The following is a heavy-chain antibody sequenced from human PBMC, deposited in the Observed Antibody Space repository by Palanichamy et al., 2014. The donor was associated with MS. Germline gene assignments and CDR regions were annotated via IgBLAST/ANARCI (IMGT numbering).Heavy chain of an antibody. CDR3: ARDPLRAGDSSGYYYYYFDY. Sequence: QVQLVQSGAEVKKPGSSVKVSCKASGGTFSSYAISWVRQAPGQGLEWMGRIIPILGIANYAQKFQGRVTITADKSTSTAYMELSSLRSEDTAVYYCARDPLRAGDSSGYYYYYFDYWGQGTLVTVSS. CDR2: IIPILGIA. J-gene: IGHJ4*02. CDR1: GGTFSSYA. D-gene: IGHD3-22*01. V-gene: IGHV1-69*09.